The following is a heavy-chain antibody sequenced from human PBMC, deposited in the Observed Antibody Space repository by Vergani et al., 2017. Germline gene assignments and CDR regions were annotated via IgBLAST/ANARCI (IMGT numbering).Heavy chain of an antibody. CDR3: ARDASTIAARGAFDI. J-gene: IGHJ3*02. Sequence: QVQLVQSGAEVKKPGASVKVSCKASGYTFTGYYMHWVRQAPGQGLEWMGWINPNSGGTNYAQKFQGWVTMTRETSISTAYMELNRLRSDDTAVYYCARDASTIAARGAFDIWGQGTMVTVSS. D-gene: IGHD6-6*01. V-gene: IGHV1-2*04. CDR1: GYTFTGYY. CDR2: INPNSGGT.